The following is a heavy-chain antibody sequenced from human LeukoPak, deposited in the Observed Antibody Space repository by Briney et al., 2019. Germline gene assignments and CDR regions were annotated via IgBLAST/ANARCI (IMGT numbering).Heavy chain of an antibody. CDR1: GASFSNYY. V-gene: IGHV4-4*07. CDR2: IFTSGST. J-gene: IGHJ6*03. Sequence: SETLSLTCTVSGASFSNYYWSWIRQPAGKGLEWIGRIFTSGSTNYNPSLKSRVTMSVDTSKNQFSLKLSSVTAADTAVYYCARGGYRYAHDYYYMAVWGKGTTVTISS. D-gene: IGHD5-18*01. CDR3: ARGGYRYAHDYYYMAV.